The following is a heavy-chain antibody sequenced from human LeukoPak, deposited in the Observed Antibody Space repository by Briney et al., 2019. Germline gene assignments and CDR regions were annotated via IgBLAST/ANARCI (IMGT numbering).Heavy chain of an antibody. CDR3: ARALGSPLDY. Sequence: GGSLRLSCAASGFXFSNSWIHWVRHAPGKGLVWVSRINDDGIITNYADSVKGRFTISRDNAKNTLYLQMNSLRAEDTAVYYCARALGSPLDYWGQGTLVTVSS. CDR1: GFXFSNSW. J-gene: IGHJ4*02. V-gene: IGHV3-74*01. D-gene: IGHD1-26*01. CDR2: INDDGIIT.